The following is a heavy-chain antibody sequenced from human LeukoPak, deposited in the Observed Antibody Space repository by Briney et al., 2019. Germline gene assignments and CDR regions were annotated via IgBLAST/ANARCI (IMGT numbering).Heavy chain of an antibody. CDR2: IGTAGDT. Sequence: GGSLRLSCAASGFTFSSYDMHWVRQATGKGLEWVSAIGTAGDTYYPGSVKGRFTISRENAKNSLYLQMNSLRAGDTAVYYCARGRGSGSYYPFDYWGQGTLVTVSS. CDR1: GFTFSSYD. D-gene: IGHD3-10*01. CDR3: ARGRGSGSYYPFDY. V-gene: IGHV3-13*01. J-gene: IGHJ4*02.